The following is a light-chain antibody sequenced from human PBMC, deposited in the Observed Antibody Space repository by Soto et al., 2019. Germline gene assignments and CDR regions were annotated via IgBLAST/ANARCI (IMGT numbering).Light chain of an antibody. J-gene: IGKJ5*01. Sequence: DIQMTQSPSSLPASVEDRVIITCRASQSISNHLNWYQQKPGKAPKLLIFAASSLQSGAPSRFSGSGSGTDFTLTISSLQPEDFATYYCQQANSFITFGQGKRLEIK. CDR2: AAS. CDR3: QQANSFIT. CDR1: QSISNH. V-gene: IGKV1-39*01.